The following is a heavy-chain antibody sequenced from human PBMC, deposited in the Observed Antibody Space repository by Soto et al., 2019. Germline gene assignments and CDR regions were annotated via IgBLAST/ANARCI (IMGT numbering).Heavy chain of an antibody. J-gene: IGHJ5*02. V-gene: IGHV1-8*01. Sequence: ASVKVSCKASGYTFTSYDINWVRQATGQGLEWMGWMNPNSGNTGYAQKFRGRVTMTRNTSISTAYMELSSLRSEDTAVYYCARTPYCSSTSCQRPWFDPWGQGTLVTVSS. CDR1: GYTFTSYD. D-gene: IGHD2-2*01. CDR3: ARTPYCSSTSCQRPWFDP. CDR2: MNPNSGNT.